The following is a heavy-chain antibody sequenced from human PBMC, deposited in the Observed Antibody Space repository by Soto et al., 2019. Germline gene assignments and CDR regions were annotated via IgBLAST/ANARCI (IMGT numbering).Heavy chain of an antibody. CDR1: GYSFAGYW. CDR3: ARQIYDSDTGPNFHYYFES. V-gene: IGHV5-10-1*01. CDR2: IDPSDSQT. D-gene: IGHD3-22*01. J-gene: IGHJ4*02. Sequence: PGESLKISCKGSGYSFAGYWITWVRQKPGKGLEWMGRIDPSDSQTYYSPSFRGHVTISVTKSITTVFLQWSSLRASDTAMYYCARQIYDSDTGPNFHYYFESWGQGTPFTVSS.